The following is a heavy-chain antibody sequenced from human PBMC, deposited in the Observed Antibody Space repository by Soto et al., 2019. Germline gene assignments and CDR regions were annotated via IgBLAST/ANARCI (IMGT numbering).Heavy chain of an antibody. CDR1: GGSISSGGYY. Sequence: PSETLSLTCTVSGGSISSGGYYWSWIRQHPGKGLEWIGYIYYSGSTYYNPSLKSRVTISVDTSKNQFSLKLSSVTAADTAVYYCARTRAVAGTYFDYWGQGTLVTVSS. J-gene: IGHJ4*02. CDR2: IYYSGST. CDR3: ARTRAVAGTYFDY. V-gene: IGHV4-31*03. D-gene: IGHD6-19*01.